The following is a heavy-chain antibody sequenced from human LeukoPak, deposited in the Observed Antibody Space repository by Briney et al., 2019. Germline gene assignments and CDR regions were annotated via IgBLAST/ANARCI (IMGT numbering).Heavy chain of an antibody. D-gene: IGHD4-17*01. J-gene: IGHJ4*02. CDR3: AKVDGDYRRYPDY. V-gene: IGHV3-23*01. CDR2: ISGSGGST. Sequence: GGSLRLSCAASGFTLSSYAMSWVRQAPGKGLEWVSAISGSGGSTYYADSVKGRFTISRDNSKNTLYLQMNSLRAEDTAVYYCAKVDGDYRRYPDYWGQGTLVTVSS. CDR1: GFTLSSYA.